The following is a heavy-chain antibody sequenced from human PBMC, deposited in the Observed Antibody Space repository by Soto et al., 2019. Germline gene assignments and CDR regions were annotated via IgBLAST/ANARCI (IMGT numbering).Heavy chain of an antibody. J-gene: IGHJ6*02. V-gene: IGHV4-61*08. CDR2: VYSTGTT. CDR3: ARVSKLVAPKDRKSAYFYAMDV. Sequence: WETLSLTCALSVDSVSSSDFYCTWIRQPPWKPLEWIGYVYSTGTTNYSPSLKSRVDMSVDTSENQFSLKVRSVTAADAAVYFCARVSKLVAPKDRKSAYFYAMDVWGPGTTVTVSS. D-gene: IGHD6-6*01. CDR1: VDSVSSSDFY.